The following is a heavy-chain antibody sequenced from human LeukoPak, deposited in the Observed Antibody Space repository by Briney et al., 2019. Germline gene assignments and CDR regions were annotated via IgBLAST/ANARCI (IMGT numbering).Heavy chain of an antibody. CDR3: AKDLWIAVAGTGY. CDR1: GFTFSIYA. V-gene: IGHV3-23*01. Sequence: GGSLRLSCAASGFTFSIYAMSWVRQAPGKGLEWVSAISGSGGSTYYADSVKGRFTISRDNSKNTLYLQMNSLRAEDTAVYYCAKDLWIAVAGTGYWGQGTLVTVSS. D-gene: IGHD6-19*01. J-gene: IGHJ4*02. CDR2: ISGSGGST.